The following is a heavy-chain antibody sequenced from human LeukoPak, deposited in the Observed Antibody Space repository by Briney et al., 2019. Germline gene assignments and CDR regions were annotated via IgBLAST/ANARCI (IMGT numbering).Heavy chain of an antibody. V-gene: IGHV4-31*03. D-gene: IGHD2-21*02. CDR1: GGSISIGGYY. CDR2: IYYSGST. Sequence: PSQTLSLTCTVSGGSISIGGYYWSWIRQHPGKGLEWIGYIYYSGSTYYNPSLKSRVTISVDTSKNQFSLKLSSVTAADTAVYYCARGGGIVVVTAVDYWGQGTLVTVSS. J-gene: IGHJ4*02. CDR3: ARGGGIVVVTAVDY.